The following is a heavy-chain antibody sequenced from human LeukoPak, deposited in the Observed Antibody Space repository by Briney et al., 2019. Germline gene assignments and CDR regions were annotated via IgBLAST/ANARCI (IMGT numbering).Heavy chain of an antibody. Sequence: GGSLRLSCAASGFTFSSYWMSWVRQAPGKGLEWVANIKQDGSEKYYVDSVKGRFTISRANAKNSLYLQMNSLRAEATAVYYCAELGITMIGGVWGKGSTVTIS. CDR1: GFTFSSYW. J-gene: IGHJ6*01. D-gene: IGHD3-10*02. CDR2: IKQDGSEK. CDR3: AELGITMIGGV. V-gene: IGHV3-7*01.